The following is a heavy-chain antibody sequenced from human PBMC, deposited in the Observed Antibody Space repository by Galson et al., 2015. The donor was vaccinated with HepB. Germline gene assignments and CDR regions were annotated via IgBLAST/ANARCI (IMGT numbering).Heavy chain of an antibody. CDR3: ARDIAAADRDY. D-gene: IGHD6-13*01. J-gene: IGHJ4*02. CDR2: ISSSGSTI. CDR1: AFTLSSYE. V-gene: IGHV3-48*03. Sequence: SLRLSCAASAFTLSSYEMNWVRQAPGKGLEWVSYISSSGSTIYYANSVKGRFTISRDNAKNSLYLQMNSLRAEDTAVYYCARDIAAADRDYWGQGTLVTVSS.